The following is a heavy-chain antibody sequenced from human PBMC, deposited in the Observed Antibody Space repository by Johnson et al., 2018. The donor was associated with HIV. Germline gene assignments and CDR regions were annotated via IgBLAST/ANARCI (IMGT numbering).Heavy chain of an antibody. V-gene: IGHV3-33*08. D-gene: IGHD3-10*01. J-gene: IGHJ3*02. CDR2: IRYDGSNK. CDR3: ARLEDRGRGAFDI. CDR1: GFTFSSYA. Sequence: QVQLVESGGGVVQPGRSLRLSCAASGFTFSSYAMHWVRQAPGKGLEWVAFIRYDGSNKYYADSVKGRFTISRDNSKNTLYLQMNRLRAEDTAVYYCARLEDRGRGAFDIWGQGTMVTVSS.